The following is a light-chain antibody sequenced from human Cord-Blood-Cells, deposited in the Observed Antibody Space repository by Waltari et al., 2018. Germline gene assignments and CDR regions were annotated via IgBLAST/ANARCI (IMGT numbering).Light chain of an antibody. J-gene: IGKJ3*01. V-gene: IGKV1-39*01. CDR3: QQSYSTPFT. Sequence: DIQMTQSPSSLSAPVGDRVTITCRASQSIGSYLNWYQQTPAQAPELPIYATSSLQSGVPSRFSRSGSGTDFTLTIRTLQPEDFATYYCQQSYSTPFTFGPGTKVDIK. CDR2: ATS. CDR1: QSIGSY.